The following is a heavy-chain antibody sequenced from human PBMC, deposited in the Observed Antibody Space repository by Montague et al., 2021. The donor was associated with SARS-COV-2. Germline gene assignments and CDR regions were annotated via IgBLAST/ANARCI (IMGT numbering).Heavy chain of an antibody. CDR1: GGSISNYY. Sequence: SETLSLTCTVSGGSISNYYWSWIRQPAGQGLEWIGRIYSSGSTNSNPSLTRRISMSVDTSKSQFSLKLSSVTAADTAIYYCARDYSHCSGGSCVFDYWGQGALVTVSS. J-gene: IGHJ4*02. V-gene: IGHV4-4*07. CDR3: ARDYSHCSGGSCVFDY. CDR2: IYSSGST. D-gene: IGHD2-15*01.